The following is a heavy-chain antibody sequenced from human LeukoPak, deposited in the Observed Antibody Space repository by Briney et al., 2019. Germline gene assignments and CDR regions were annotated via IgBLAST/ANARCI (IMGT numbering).Heavy chain of an antibody. CDR2: IIPIFGTA. D-gene: IGHD3-22*01. V-gene: IGHV1-69*06. J-gene: IGHJ4*02. Sequence: ASVKVSCKASGGTFSSYAISWVRQAPGQGLEWMGGIIPIFGTANYAQKFQGRVTITADKSTSTAYMELSSLRSEDTAVYYCASAARSSGYYLFDYWGQGTLVTVSS. CDR1: GGTFSSYA. CDR3: ASAARSSGYYLFDY.